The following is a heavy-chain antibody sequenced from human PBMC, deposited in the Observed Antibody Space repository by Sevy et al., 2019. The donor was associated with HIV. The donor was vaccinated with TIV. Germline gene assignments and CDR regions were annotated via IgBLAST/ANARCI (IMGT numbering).Heavy chain of an antibody. CDR1: GGSIIGVNW. V-gene: IGHV4-4*02. D-gene: IGHD3-16*01. CDR3: ARGGETPRGFDP. Sequence: SETLSLTCAVSGGSIIGVNWWHWVRQSPGKGLEWIGEIYHSGSTNYNPSLKSRVTISVDNSKNQFSLNLYSVTAADTAVYYCARGGETPRGFDPWGQGSLVTVSS. J-gene: IGHJ5*02. CDR2: IYHSGST.